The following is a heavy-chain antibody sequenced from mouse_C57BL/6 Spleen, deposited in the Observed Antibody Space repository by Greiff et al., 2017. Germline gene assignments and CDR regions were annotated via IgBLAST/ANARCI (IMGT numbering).Heavy chain of an antibody. D-gene: IGHD2-4*01. J-gene: IGHJ3*01. CDR1: GYTFTDYN. V-gene: IGHV1-22*01. CDR3: AGSPYYDYGAY. Sequence: VQLKESGPELVKPGASVKMSCKASGYTFTDYNMHWVKQSHGKSLEWIGYINPNNGGTSYNQKFKGKATLTVNKSSSTAYMELRSLTSEDSAVYYCAGSPYYDYGAYWGQGTLVTVSA. CDR2: INPNNGGT.